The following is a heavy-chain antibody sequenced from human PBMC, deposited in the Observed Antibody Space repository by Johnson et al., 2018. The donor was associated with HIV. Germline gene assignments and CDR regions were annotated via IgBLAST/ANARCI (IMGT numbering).Heavy chain of an antibody. CDR2: IRDDGSNK. CDR1: GFAFSSYG. J-gene: IGHJ3*02. Sequence: VQLVESGGGVVQPGGSLRLYCVSSGFAFSSYGMHWVRQAPGKGLEWVAFIRDDGSNKYYADSVKGRFTISRDNSKNSLYLQMNSLRAEDTAVYYCARDRGSYYGDAFDIWGQGTMVTVSS. V-gene: IGHV3-30*02. D-gene: IGHD1-26*01. CDR3: ARDRGSYYGDAFDI.